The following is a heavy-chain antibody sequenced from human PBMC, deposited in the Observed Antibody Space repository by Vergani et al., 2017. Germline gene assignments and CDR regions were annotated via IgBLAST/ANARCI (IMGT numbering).Heavy chain of an antibody. CDR1: GFTFSDYY. J-gene: IGHJ4*02. CDR3: ARDGRIDAEGTELDY. V-gene: IGHV3-11*04. CDR2: IRYDGSSE. D-gene: IGHD1-14*01. Sequence: QVQLVESGGGLVKPGGSLRLSCAASGFTFSDYYMSWIRQAPGKGLEWVSFIRYDGSSEYYGDSVKGRFTISRDNAKNMMYLQLNSLRDEDTAVYYCARDGRIDAEGTELDYWGQGTLVTVSS.